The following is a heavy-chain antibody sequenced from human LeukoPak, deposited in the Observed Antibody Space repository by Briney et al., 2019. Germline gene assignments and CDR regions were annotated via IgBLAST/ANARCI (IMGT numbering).Heavy chain of an antibody. D-gene: IGHD3-3*01. CDR1: GFTFTGYY. J-gene: IGHJ4*02. CDR3: ARDYDFWSGPKTFLDY. CDR2: INPNSGGT. Sequence: ASVNVSCKASGFTFTGYYMNWVRQAPGQGLEWMGWINPNSGGTNYAQKFQGRVTMTRDTSISTAYMELSRLRSDDTAVYYCARDYDFWSGPKTFLDYWGQGTLVTVSS. V-gene: IGHV1-2*02.